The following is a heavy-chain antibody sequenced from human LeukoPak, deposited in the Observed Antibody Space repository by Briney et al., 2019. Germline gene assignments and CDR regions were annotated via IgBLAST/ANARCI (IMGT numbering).Heavy chain of an antibody. J-gene: IGHJ4*02. CDR2: IYYSGGT. D-gene: IGHD1-26*01. CDR1: GGSISSYY. CDR3: ARLGFSNSGSYLAPSDY. Sequence: SETLSLTCTVSGGSISSYYWSWIRQPPGKGLERIGYIYYSGGTNDNPSLKSRVTISVDTSKNQFSLKLSSVTAADTAVYYCARLGFSNSGSYLAPSDYWGQGTLVTVSS. V-gene: IGHV4-59*08.